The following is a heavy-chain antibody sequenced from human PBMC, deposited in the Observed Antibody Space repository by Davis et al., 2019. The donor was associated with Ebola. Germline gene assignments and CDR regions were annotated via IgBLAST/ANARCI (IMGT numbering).Heavy chain of an antibody. CDR3: ARGPAANAPLDY. Sequence: ASVPVSCKAFGYTFIYYYINWVRQTPGQGLEWMGRINPKSGATTYAQRFQGRVTMTRYTSSGTAYMDLGSLKSDDTAVYYCARGPAANAPLDYWGQGTLVTVSS. J-gene: IGHJ4*02. CDR2: INPKSGAT. V-gene: IGHV1-2*02. D-gene: IGHD2-2*01. CDR1: GYTFIYYY.